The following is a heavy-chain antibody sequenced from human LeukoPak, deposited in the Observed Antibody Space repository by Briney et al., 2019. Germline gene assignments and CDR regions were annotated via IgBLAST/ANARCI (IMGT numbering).Heavy chain of an antibody. V-gene: IGHV3-23*01. J-gene: IGHJ4*02. CDR3: AKEAGKYYYDSSGYYHY. CDR1: GFTFSSYA. CDR2: ISGSGGST. D-gene: IGHD3-22*01. Sequence: GGSLRLSCAASGFTFSSYAMSWVRPAPGRGLEGVSAISGSGGSTHYAHSAKGRFTITRDNSKNTLYLQMSSLRAEETAVYYCAKEAGKYYYDSSGYYHYWGQGTLVTVSS.